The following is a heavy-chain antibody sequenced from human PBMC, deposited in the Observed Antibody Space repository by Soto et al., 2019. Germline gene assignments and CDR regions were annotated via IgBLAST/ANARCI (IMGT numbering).Heavy chain of an antibody. Sequence: PSETLSLACPGSGDSIRSHHYYWTLIRQPPGKGLEWVCYIYYTANNFYNQALKSRVAMSVDPCTNQFSLKLASVTDEDTAVYLCARETKQNYDSSPCNGGFDSWRPGTLVTVSS. CDR3: ARETKQNYDSSPCNGGFDS. CDR1: GDSIRSHHYY. V-gene: IGHV4-30-4*01. CDR2: IYYTANN. J-gene: IGHJ4*02. D-gene: IGHD3-22*01.